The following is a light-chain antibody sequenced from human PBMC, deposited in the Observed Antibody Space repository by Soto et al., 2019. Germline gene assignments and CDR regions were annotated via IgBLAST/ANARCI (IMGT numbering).Light chain of an antibody. Sequence: EIVLTQSPATLSLSPGERATLSCRASESVSRNLAWYQQKPGQAPRLLIYDASTRATGIPDRFSGGGSGTEFTLTISSLQSEDFVVYYCQQYNSWPPITFGQGTRLAIK. CDR1: ESVSRN. V-gene: IGKV3-15*01. CDR3: QQYNSWPPIT. J-gene: IGKJ5*01. CDR2: DAS.